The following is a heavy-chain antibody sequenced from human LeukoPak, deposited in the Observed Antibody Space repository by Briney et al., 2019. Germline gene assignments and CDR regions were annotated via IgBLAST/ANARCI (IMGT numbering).Heavy chain of an antibody. CDR3: ARQHRRYYFDY. CDR2: ISGSGGST. J-gene: IGHJ4*02. Sequence: QTGGSLRLSCAASGFTFSSYAMSWVRQAPGKGLEWVSAISGSGGSTYYADSVKGRFTISRHNSKNTLYLQMNSLRAEDTAVYYCARQHRRYYFDYWGQGTLVTVSS. D-gene: IGHD1-14*01. V-gene: IGHV3-23*01. CDR1: GFTFSSYA.